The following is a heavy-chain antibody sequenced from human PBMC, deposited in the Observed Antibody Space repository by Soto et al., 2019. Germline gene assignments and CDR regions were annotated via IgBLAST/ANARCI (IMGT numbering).Heavy chain of an antibody. J-gene: IGHJ6*02. Sequence: EVQLVESGGGLIQPGGSLRLSCAASGFTVSSNYMSWVRQAPGKRLEWVSVIYSGGSTYYADSVKGRFTISRDNSKNALYLQINSLRAEDTAVYYCARGHIRGVRRGMDVWGQGTTVTFSS. CDR2: IYSGGST. CDR3: ARGHIRGVRRGMDV. D-gene: IGHD3-10*01. CDR1: GFTVSSNY. V-gene: IGHV3-53*01.